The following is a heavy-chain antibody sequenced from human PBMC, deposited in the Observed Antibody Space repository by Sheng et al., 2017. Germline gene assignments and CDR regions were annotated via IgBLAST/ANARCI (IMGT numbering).Heavy chain of an antibody. CDR1: HYTFTNYA. J-gene: IGHJ4*02. D-gene: IGHD6-19*01. CDR2: ITPYNGDT. CDR3: ARDLQPLSVAGHLDL. V-gene: IGHV1-18*01. Sequence: QIQLVQSGAEVKKPGASVKVSCKASHYTFTNYAMSWVRQAPGQGLEWMGWITPYNGDTNYAQKFQGRVTMATDTSTSTGYMELRSLTSDDTAVYYCARDLQPLSVAGHLDLWGQGTLVTVSS.